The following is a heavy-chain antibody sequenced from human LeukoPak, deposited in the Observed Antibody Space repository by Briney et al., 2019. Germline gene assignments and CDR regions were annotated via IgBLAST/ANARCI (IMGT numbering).Heavy chain of an antibody. V-gene: IGHV4-4*07. CDR3: ARDSEFYDGSYYTYYFDL. CDR1: GGSISSYY. J-gene: IGHJ4*02. CDR2: IYTSGST. Sequence: SETLSLTCTVSGGSISSYYWSWIRQPAGKGLEWIGRIYTSGSTNYNPSLKSRVTMSVDTSKNQFSLKLSSVTAADTAVYYCARDSEFYDGSYYTYYFDLWGQGTLVTVSS. D-gene: IGHD5-24*01.